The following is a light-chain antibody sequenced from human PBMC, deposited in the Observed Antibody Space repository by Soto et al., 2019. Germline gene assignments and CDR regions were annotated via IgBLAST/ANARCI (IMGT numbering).Light chain of an antibody. CDR1: SSDIGYYNY. CDR2: DVT. V-gene: IGLV2-8*01. J-gene: IGLJ2*01. Sequence: QSALTQPPSASGSPGQSVTISCIGTSSDIGYYNYVSWYQQHPGKAPKLMIYDVTKRPSGVPDRFSGSKSGNTASLTVSGLQAEDEADYYCSSYAGANKVLFGGGTQLTVL. CDR3: SSYAGANKVL.